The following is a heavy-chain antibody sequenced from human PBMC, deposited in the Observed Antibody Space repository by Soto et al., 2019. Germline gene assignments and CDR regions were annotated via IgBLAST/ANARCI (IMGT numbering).Heavy chain of an antibody. CDR1: GGSFSGCY. Sequence: PSETLSLTCAVYGGSFSGCYWSWIRQPPGEGLEWIGEINHSGSTNYNPSLKSRVTISVDTSKNQFSLKLSSVTAADTAVYYCARAGYSSSWYLVGYYYYGMDVWGQGTTVTVSS. D-gene: IGHD6-13*01. J-gene: IGHJ6*02. CDR2: INHSGST. CDR3: ARAGYSSSWYLVGYYYYGMDV. V-gene: IGHV4-34*01.